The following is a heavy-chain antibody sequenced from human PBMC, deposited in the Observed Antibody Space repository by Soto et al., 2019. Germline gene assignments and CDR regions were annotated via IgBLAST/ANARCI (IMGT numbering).Heavy chain of an antibody. D-gene: IGHD4-4*01. CDR2: ISYSGST. Sequence: QVQLQESGPGLVKPSQTLSLTCTVSGGSIKNSGYYWSWIRQHPEKGLEWIGYISYSGSTDYAPFIRRRVTMSVDTSKHQFFLNLTSVTAADTAVYACGRDAVKTRAFYYYGMDVWGRGTTVTVSS. CDR1: GGSIKNSGYY. J-gene: IGHJ6*02. CDR3: GRDAVKTRAFYYYGMDV. V-gene: IGHV4-31*03.